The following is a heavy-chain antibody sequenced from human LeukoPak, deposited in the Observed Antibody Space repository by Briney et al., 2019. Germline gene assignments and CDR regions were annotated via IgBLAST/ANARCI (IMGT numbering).Heavy chain of an antibody. CDR2: IYHSGST. V-gene: IGHV4-4*02. D-gene: IGHD3-9*01. CDR1: GGSISSSNW. CDR3: ARAVYYDILTGLGGYFDY. Sequence: SETLSLTCTVSGGSISSSNWWSWVRQPPGKGLEWIGEIYHSGSTNYNPSLKSRVTISVDKSKNQFSPKLSSVTAADTAVYYCARAVYYDILTGLGGYFDYWGQGTLVTVSS. J-gene: IGHJ4*02.